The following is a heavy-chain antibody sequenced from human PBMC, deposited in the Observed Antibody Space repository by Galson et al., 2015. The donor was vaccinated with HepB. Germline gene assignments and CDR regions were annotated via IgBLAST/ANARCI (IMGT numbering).Heavy chain of an antibody. CDR3: ARSRELPEYSYSGMDV. CDR1: GFTFSLYW. Sequence: SLRLSCAASGFTFSLYWMSWVRQAPGKGLEWVGNIEQDGSEKLYVDSVKGRFTISRDNAKNSLYLQMNSLRAEGAAVYYCARSRELPEYSYSGMDVWGQGTTVTVSS. J-gene: IGHJ6*02. CDR2: IEQDGSEK. V-gene: IGHV3-7*01. D-gene: IGHD1-7*01.